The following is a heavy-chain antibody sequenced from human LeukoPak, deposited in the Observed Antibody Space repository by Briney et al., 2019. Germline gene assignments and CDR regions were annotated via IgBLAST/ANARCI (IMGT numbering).Heavy chain of an antibody. Sequence: GGSLRPSCAASGFTFSSYWMSWVRQAPGKGLEWVANIKQDGSEKYYVDSVKGRFTISRDNAKNSLYLQMNSLRAEDTAVYYCAREAIFGVVTNFDYWGQGTLVTVSS. CDR2: IKQDGSEK. V-gene: IGHV3-7*03. CDR3: AREAIFGVVTNFDY. D-gene: IGHD3-3*01. CDR1: GFTFSSYW. J-gene: IGHJ4*02.